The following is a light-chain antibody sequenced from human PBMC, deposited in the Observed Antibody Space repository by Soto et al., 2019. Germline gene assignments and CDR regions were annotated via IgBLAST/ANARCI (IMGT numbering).Light chain of an antibody. CDR2: DVS. J-gene: IGKJ1*01. Sequence: IQITPAPSTLSASVWERVSITWRASQSVSNWLAWYRQKPGKAPKLLIYDVSSLESGVPSRFSGSGSGTEFTLTISSLQPDDFATYYCQHYNSYSEAFGQGTKVDIK. CDR1: QSVSNW. V-gene: IGKV1-5*01. CDR3: QHYNSYSEA.